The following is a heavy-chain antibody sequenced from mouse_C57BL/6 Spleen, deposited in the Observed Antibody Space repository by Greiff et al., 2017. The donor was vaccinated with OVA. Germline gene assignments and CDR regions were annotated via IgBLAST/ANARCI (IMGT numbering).Heavy chain of an antibody. V-gene: IGHV1-74*01. Sequence: QVQLKQPGAELVKPGASVKVSCKASGYTFTSYWMHWVKQRPGQGLEWIGRIHPSDSDTNYNQKFKGKATLPVDKSSSTAYMQLSSLTSEDSAVYYCAILYYGSLYAMDYWGQGTSVTVSS. D-gene: IGHD1-1*01. CDR3: AILYYGSLYAMDY. CDR2: IHPSDSDT. CDR1: GYTFTSYW. J-gene: IGHJ4*01.